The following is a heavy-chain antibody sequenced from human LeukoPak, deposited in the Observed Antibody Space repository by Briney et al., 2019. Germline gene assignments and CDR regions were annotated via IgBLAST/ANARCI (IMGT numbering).Heavy chain of an antibody. Sequence: GGSLRLSCAASGFTFSDFYMSWIRQAPGKGLEWIAYITNTGNTVHYADSVMGRFTISRDNAKKSLYLQMNSLRDDDTAVYYCARDYGDYDILTGYYMGLYYWGQGTLVTVSS. J-gene: IGHJ4*02. CDR3: ARDYGDYDILTGYYMGLYY. D-gene: IGHD3-9*01. V-gene: IGHV3-11*04. CDR2: ITNTGNTV. CDR1: GFTFSDFY.